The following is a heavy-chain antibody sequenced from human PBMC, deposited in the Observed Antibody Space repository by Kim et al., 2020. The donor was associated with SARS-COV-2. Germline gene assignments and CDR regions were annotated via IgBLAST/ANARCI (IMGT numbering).Heavy chain of an antibody. CDR3: VKPSLAYSSGWAGEVLSGLGFPNAPVDYYYGMDV. J-gene: IGHJ6*02. V-gene: IGHV3-64D*06. CDR1: GFTFSSYA. CDR2: ISSNGGST. D-gene: IGHD6-19*01. Sequence: GGSLRLSCSASGFTFSSYAMHWVRQAPGKGLEYVSAISSNGGSTYYADSVKGRFTISRDNSKNTLYLQMSSLRAEDTAVYYCVKPSLAYSSGWAGEVLSGLGFPNAPVDYYYGMDVWGQGTTVTVSS.